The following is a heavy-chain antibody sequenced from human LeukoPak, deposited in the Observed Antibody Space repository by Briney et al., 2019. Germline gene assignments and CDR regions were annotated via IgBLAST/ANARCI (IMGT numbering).Heavy chain of an antibody. CDR1: GGSISSRNYY. Sequence: RSEIRSLTCSVSGGSISSRNYYWGWIRQPPGKKLEWIGGIYYSGGTYYKTFLKSRPTISVDTSKNQFSLKLNSVTAADTAVYYCATRSYYDTSGFYGMDVWGEGT. J-gene: IGHJ6*02. CDR2: IYYSGGT. V-gene: IGHV4-39*01. CDR3: ATRSYYDTSGFYGMDV. D-gene: IGHD3-22*01.